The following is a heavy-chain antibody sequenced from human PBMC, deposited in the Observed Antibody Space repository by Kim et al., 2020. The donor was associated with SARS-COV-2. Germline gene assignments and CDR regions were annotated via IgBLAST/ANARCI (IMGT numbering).Heavy chain of an antibody. CDR2: ISSSSSYI. D-gene: IGHD3-16*02. CDR1: GFTFSSYS. V-gene: IGHV3-21*01. J-gene: IGHJ6*02. Sequence: GGSLRLSCAASGFTFSSYSMNWVRQAPGKGLEWVSSISSSSSYIYYADSVTGRFTISRDNAKNSLYLQMNSLRAEDTAVYYCARGFRGGEGELSLLYYYYYGMDVWGQGTTVTVSS. CDR3: ARGFRGGEGELSLLYYYYYGMDV.